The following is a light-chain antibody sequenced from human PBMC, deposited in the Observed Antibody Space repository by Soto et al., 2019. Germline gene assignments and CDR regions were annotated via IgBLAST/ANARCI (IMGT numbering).Light chain of an antibody. V-gene: IGKV1-8*01. CDR2: AAS. J-gene: IGKJ2*01. Sequence: AIRMTQSPSSFSASTGDRVTITCRASQGISSYLAWYQQKPGKAPKLLIYAASTLQSGDPSRFSGSGSGTDFTLTISCLQSEDFATYYCQQYYSYPYTFGQGTKVDIK. CDR3: QQYYSYPYT. CDR1: QGISSY.